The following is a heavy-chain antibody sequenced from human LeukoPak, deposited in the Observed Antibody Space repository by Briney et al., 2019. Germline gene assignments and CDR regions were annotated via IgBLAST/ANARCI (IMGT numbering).Heavy chain of an antibody. Sequence: ASVKVSCKASGYTFTSYGISWVRQAPGQGLVWMGWISAYNGNTNYAQKLQGRVTMTTDTSTSTAYMELRSLRSDDTAVYYCARVPQTSFYDILTGSYPVPLDYWGQGTLVTVSS. D-gene: IGHD3-9*01. CDR3: ARVPQTSFYDILTGSYPVPLDY. V-gene: IGHV1-18*01. CDR1: GYTFTSYG. CDR2: ISAYNGNT. J-gene: IGHJ4*02.